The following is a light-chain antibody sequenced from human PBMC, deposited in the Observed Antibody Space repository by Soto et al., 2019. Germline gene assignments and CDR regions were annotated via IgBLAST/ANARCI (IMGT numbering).Light chain of an antibody. Sequence: IVLTQSPGTLSLSPGEGATLSCRASQSINSNVLAWYQHKVGQAPRLLIHAASIRATGIPDRFSGSGSGTDFTLTISRLEPEDFAVYYCQQYGSSPMYSFGKGTK. CDR2: AAS. J-gene: IGKJ2*03. CDR3: QQYGSSPMYS. CDR1: QSINSNV. V-gene: IGKV3-20*01.